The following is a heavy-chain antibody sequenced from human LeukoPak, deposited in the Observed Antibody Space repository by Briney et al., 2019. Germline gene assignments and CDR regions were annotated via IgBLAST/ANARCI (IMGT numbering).Heavy chain of an antibody. CDR3: AIGLRGFYYFDY. CDR2: ISAYNGNT. Sequence: ASVKVSCKASGYTFTGYYMHWVRQAPGQGLEWMGWISAYNGNTNYAQKLQGRVTMTTDTSTSTAYMELRSLRSDDTAVYYCAIGLRGFYYFDYXXXGTXXTVSS. D-gene: IGHD5-12*01. J-gene: IGHJ4*01. CDR1: GYTFTGYY. V-gene: IGHV1-18*04.